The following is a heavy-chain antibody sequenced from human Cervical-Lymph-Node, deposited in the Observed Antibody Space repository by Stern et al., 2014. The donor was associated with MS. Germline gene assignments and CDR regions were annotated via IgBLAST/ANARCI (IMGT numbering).Heavy chain of an antibody. V-gene: IGHV4-59*02. CDR2: ISDTGST. J-gene: IGHJ4*02. Sequence: QLQLQESGPGLVKPSETLSLTCSVSGGSVSSYYWHWIRQAPGKGLEWVGYISDTGSTNYSPSLKSRVTLSADTTKNQFSLKLSSVTAADSAIYYCARGGYTSGWPTIDYWGQGTLVTVSS. D-gene: IGHD6-19*01. CDR1: GGSVSSYY. CDR3: ARGGYTSGWPTIDY.